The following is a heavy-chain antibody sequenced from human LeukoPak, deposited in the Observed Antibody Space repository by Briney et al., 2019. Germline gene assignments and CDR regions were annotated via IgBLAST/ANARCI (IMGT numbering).Heavy chain of an antibody. V-gene: IGHV3-53*01. J-gene: IGHJ3*02. Sequence: GGSLRLSCAASGFTVSSNYMSWVRQAPGKGLEWVSVIYSGGSTYYADSVKGRFTISRDNSKNTLYLQMNSLRAEDTAVYYCAKDLAGWLYDAFDIWGQGTMVTVSS. CDR1: GFTVSSNY. CDR2: IYSGGST. CDR3: AKDLAGWLYDAFDI. D-gene: IGHD5-12*01.